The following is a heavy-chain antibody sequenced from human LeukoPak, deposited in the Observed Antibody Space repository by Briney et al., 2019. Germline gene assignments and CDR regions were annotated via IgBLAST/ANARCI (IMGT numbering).Heavy chain of an antibody. CDR3: ARGMTYYDFWSGYYNYYYYGMDV. V-gene: IGHV1-8*01. Sequence: ASVKVSCKASGNTFTSYDLNWVRQATGQGLEWMGWMNPNSGNTGYAQKFQGRVTMTRNTSISTAYMELSSLRSEDTAVYYCARGMTYYDFWSGYYNYYYYGMDVWGQGTTVTVSS. CDR1: GNTFTSYD. D-gene: IGHD3-3*01. J-gene: IGHJ6*02. CDR2: MNPNSGNT.